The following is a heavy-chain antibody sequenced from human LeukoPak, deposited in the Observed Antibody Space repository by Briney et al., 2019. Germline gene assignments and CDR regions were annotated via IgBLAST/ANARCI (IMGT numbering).Heavy chain of an antibody. Sequence: GSLRLSCAASGFTFSSYEMNWVRQAPGKGLEWVSYISSSGSTIYYADSVKGRFTISRDDAKNSLYLQMNSLRAEDTAVYYCARDDIVATISQVPYGMDVWGKGTTVTVSS. CDR3: ARDDIVATISQVPYGMDV. D-gene: IGHD5-12*01. J-gene: IGHJ6*04. CDR1: GFTFSSYE. V-gene: IGHV3-48*03. CDR2: ISSSGSTI.